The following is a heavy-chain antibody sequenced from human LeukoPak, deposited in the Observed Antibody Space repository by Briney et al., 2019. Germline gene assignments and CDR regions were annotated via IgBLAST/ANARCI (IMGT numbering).Heavy chain of an antibody. CDR3: ARGRRGSTMVRGVNWFDP. Sequence: SETLSLTCTVSGGSISSYYWTWIRQPPGKGLEWIGYIYYSGSTNYNPSLKSRVTISVDTSKNQFSLKLSSVTAADTAVYYCARGRRGSTMVRGVNWFDPWGQGTLVTVSS. CDR2: IYYSGST. J-gene: IGHJ5*02. V-gene: IGHV4-59*12. D-gene: IGHD3-10*01. CDR1: GGSISSYY.